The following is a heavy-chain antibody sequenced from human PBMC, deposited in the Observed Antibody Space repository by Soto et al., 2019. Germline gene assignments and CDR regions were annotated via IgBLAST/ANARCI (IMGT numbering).Heavy chain of an antibody. J-gene: IGHJ6*02. CDR2: IIPIFGTA. V-gene: IGHV1-69*06. CDR1: GGTFSSYA. Sequence: SVKVSCKASGGTFSSYAISWLRQAPGQGLEWMGGIIPIFGTANYAQKFQGRVTITADKSTSTAYMELSSLRSEDTAVYYCARGRNSYYYYYGMDVWGQGTTVTVSS. D-gene: IGHD2-15*01. CDR3: ARGRNSYYYYYGMDV.